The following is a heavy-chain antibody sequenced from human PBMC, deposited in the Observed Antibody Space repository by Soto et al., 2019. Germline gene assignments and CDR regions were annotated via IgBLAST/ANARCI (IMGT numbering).Heavy chain of an antibody. D-gene: IGHD3-10*01. Sequence: GGSLRLSCVASGITVGSRAMSWVRQAPGEGLEWRSTITDTGGDTKYADSVRGRFTMSRDNSKKTLYLQMNSLRVEDSALSYCARGSTDSYPGSRIFDFWGRGTLVTVSS. CDR1: GITVGSRA. CDR3: ARGSTDSYPGSRIFDF. V-gene: IGHV3-23*01. CDR2: ITDTGGDT. J-gene: IGHJ4*02.